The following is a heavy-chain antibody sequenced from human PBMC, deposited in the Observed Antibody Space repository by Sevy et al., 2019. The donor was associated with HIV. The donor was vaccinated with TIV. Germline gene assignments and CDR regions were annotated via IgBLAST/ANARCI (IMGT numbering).Heavy chain of an antibody. Sequence: GGSLRLSCATSGFTFSDAWLSWVRQAPGKGLEWVGRIRSKGDGGTTEYAAPVKGRFTISRDDSKNMFYVQMNGVKIEDTGMYYCTTAGADWGQGTRVTVSS. CDR1: GFTFSDAW. V-gene: IGHV3-15*05. J-gene: IGHJ1*01. D-gene: IGHD1-26*01. CDR2: IRSKGDGGTT. CDR3: TTAGAD.